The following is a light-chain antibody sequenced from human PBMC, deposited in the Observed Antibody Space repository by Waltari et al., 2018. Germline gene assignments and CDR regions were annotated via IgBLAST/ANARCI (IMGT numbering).Light chain of an antibody. J-gene: IGLJ2*01. CDR2: DVS. V-gene: IGLV2-14*01. CDR3: SSQSSNDVVL. Sequence: QSALTQPASVSGSPGQSVTTFCAGTSNHVAGYNSVSWYQEHPGQAPRVIIYDVSDRPSGVSDRFSGSKSGNTASLTISGLQAEDEADYYCSSQSSNDVVLFGGGTKLTVL. CDR1: SNHVAGYNS.